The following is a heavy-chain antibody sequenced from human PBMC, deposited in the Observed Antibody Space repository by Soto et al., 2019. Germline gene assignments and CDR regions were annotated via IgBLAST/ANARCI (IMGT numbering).Heavy chain of an antibody. CDR1: GYTFTSYD. CDR2: INAGNGNT. CDR3: ARDKITGILAY. Sequence: QVQLVQSGAEEKKPGASVKVSCKASGYTFTSYDMHWVRQAPGKRLEWMGWINAGNGNTKYSQKFQGRVTITRDTSVSKAYMELSSLRSEDTAVYSWARDKITGILAYWGQGTPVTVSS. V-gene: IGHV1-3*05. J-gene: IGHJ4*02. D-gene: IGHD1-20*01.